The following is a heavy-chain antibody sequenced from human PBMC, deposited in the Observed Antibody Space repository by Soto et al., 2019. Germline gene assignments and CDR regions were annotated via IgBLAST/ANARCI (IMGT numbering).Heavy chain of an antibody. CDR1: GGSISSSSYY. V-gene: IGHV4-39*01. CDR2: IYYSGST. CDR3: ARGQRYYDILTGYDGYYYMDV. J-gene: IGHJ6*03. Sequence: SETLSLTCTVSGGSISSSSYYWGWIRQPPGKGLEWIGSIYYSGSTYYNPSLKSRVTISVDTSKNQFSLKLSSVTAADTAVYYRARGQRYYDILTGYDGYYYMDVWGKGTXVTVSS. D-gene: IGHD3-9*01.